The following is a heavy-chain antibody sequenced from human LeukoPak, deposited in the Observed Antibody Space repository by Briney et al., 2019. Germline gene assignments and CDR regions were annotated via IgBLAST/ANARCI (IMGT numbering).Heavy chain of an antibody. D-gene: IGHD3-10*01. J-gene: IGHJ4*02. V-gene: IGHV4-34*01. Sequence: PSETLSLTCAVYGGSFNGYYWSWIRQPPGKGLEWIGGINHSGSTNYNPSLKSRVTISVDTSKNQFSLKLNSVTAADTAVYYCARVPHYYFGYGYFDPWGQGTLVTVSS. CDR3: ARVPHYYFGYGYFDP. CDR1: GGSFNGYY. CDR2: INHSGST.